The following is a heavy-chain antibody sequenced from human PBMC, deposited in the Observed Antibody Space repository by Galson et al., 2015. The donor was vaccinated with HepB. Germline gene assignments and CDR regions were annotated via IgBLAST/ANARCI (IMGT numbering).Heavy chain of an antibody. CDR1: GFTFSNAW. Sequence: SLRLSCAASGFTFSNAWMNWVRQAPGKGLEWVGRIKSKTDGGTTDYAAPVKGRFTISRDDSKNTLYLQMNSLKTEDTAVYSCTTEGWGWLDIRDFDYWGQGTLVTVSS. CDR3: TTEGWGWLDIRDFDY. V-gene: IGHV3-15*07. CDR2: IKSKTDGGTT. J-gene: IGHJ4*02. D-gene: IGHD5-12*01.